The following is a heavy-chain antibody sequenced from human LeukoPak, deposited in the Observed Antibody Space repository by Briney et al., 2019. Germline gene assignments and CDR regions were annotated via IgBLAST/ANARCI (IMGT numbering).Heavy chain of an antibody. CDR1: GFTFSSYA. D-gene: IGHD6-13*01. CDR2: ISGSGGST. J-gene: IGHJ6*02. CDR3: AKGSNSSSWYAYYYYGMDV. V-gene: IGHV3-23*01. Sequence: GGSLRLSCAASGFTFSSYAMSWVRQAPGKGLEWGSAISGSGGSTYYADSVKGRFTISRDNSKNTLYLQMNSLRAEDTAVYYCAKGSNSSSWYAYYYYGMDVWGQGTTVTVSS.